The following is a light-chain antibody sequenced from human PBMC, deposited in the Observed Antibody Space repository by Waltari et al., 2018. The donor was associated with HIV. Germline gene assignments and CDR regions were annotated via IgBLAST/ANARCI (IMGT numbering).Light chain of an antibody. Sequence: HSVLPQPPSASGTPGPRVTISCSGFSSNIASNTVNWYQQLPGTAPKLLIYSDYQRPSGVPDRFSGSKSGTSASLASSGLKSEDEADYYCAAWDDSLNGVVFGGGTKLTVL. CDR1: SSNIASNT. J-gene: IGLJ2*01. CDR3: AAWDDSLNGVV. V-gene: IGLV1-44*01. CDR2: SDY.